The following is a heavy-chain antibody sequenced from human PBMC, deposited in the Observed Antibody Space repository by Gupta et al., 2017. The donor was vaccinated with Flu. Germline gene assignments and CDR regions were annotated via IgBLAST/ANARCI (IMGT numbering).Heavy chain of an antibody. CDR2: ISHDGSTI. CDR3: ARDRRGYYYYMDV. V-gene: IGHV3-30*03. J-gene: IGHJ6*03. Sequence: VRQAPGKGLEWVAVISHDGSTIHNADSVKGRFTISRDNSKNTLYLQMNSLKPEDTAVYYCARDRRGYYYYMDVWGTGTTVTVSS.